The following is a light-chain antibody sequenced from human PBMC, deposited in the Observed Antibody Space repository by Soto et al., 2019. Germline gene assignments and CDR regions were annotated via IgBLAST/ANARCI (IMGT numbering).Light chain of an antibody. Sequence: EIVLTQSPGTLSLSSGERATLSCRASQSVSSSYLAWYQQXXGXAPRLLVYATSSRATGIPDRFSGSGSGTDFTLTISRLEPEDFAVYYCQQYGSSSFTFGQGTKLEIK. CDR3: QQYGSSSFT. J-gene: IGKJ2*01. CDR1: QSVSSSY. CDR2: ATS. V-gene: IGKV3-20*01.